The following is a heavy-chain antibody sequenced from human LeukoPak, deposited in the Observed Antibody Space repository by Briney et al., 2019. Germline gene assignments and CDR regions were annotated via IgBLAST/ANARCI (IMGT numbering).Heavy chain of an antibody. CDR1: GGSISSSNYY. CDR2: IYYSGST. CDR3: ARINSSASSHQEIDY. J-gene: IGHJ4*02. D-gene: IGHD3-22*01. Sequence: PSETLSLTCTVSGGSISSSNYYWVWIRQPPGKGLDWIGSIYYSGSTYYNPALKSRLTISIDTSKNQFSLKLSSVTAADTTVYYCARINSSASSHQEIDYWGQGTLVTVSS. V-gene: IGHV4-39*01.